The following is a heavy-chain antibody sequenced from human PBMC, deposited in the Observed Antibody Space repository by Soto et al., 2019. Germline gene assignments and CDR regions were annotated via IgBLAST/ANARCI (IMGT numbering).Heavy chain of an antibody. V-gene: IGHV3-33*01. Sequence: QVQLVESGGGVVQPGRSLRLSCAASGFTFSSYGMHWVRQAPGKGLEWVAVIWYDGSNKYYAGSVKGRFTISRDNSKNTLYLQMNGLRAEDTAGYYCASDRYHSRSWYESNWFDPWGQGTLVPVSS. CDR3: ASDRYHSRSWYESNWFDP. J-gene: IGHJ5*02. CDR1: GFTFSSYG. D-gene: IGHD6-13*01. CDR2: IWYDGSNK.